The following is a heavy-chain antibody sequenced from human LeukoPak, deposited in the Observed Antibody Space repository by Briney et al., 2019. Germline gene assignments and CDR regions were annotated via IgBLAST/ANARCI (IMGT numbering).Heavy chain of an antibody. V-gene: IGHV3-23*01. D-gene: IGHD7-27*01. J-gene: IGHJ4*02. CDR2: IGNNGGGI. Sequence: HPGGSLRLPCAASGFTFSTYTMYWVRHPPGKRLEWVSIIGNNGGGIHYADSVKGRFTISRDNFKNALYLQINSLRVEDTAVYYCAIDPNWGTHSWGQGVLVTVSS. CDR1: GFTFSTYT. CDR3: AIDPNWGTHS.